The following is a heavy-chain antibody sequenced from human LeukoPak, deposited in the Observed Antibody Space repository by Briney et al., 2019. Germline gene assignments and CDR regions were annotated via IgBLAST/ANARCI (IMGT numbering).Heavy chain of an antibody. V-gene: IGHV4-59*12. Sequence: SETLSLTCTVSGGSISSYYWSWIRQPPGKGLEWIGYIYYSGSTNYNPSLKSRATISVDTSKNQFSLKLSSVTAADTAVYYCAGLRRRFIVVVPAANSAFDIWGQGTMVTVSS. J-gene: IGHJ3*02. CDR3: AGLRRRFIVVVPAANSAFDI. CDR1: GGSISSYY. CDR2: IYYSGST. D-gene: IGHD2-2*01.